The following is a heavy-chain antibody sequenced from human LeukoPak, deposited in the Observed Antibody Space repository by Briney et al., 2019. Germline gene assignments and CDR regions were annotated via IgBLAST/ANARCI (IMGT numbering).Heavy chain of an antibody. J-gene: IGHJ5*02. CDR1: GGSISTYY. D-gene: IGHD1-26*01. Sequence: SETLSLTCTVSGGSISTYYWSWIRQPPGKGLEWLGQISYSGSTNYNPSLKSRVTVSVDTSKKQFSLKLTSVTAVDTAVYHCARRGGSYSNWFDPWGQGTLVTVSS. V-gene: IGHV4-59*08. CDR2: ISYSGST. CDR3: ARRGGSYSNWFDP.